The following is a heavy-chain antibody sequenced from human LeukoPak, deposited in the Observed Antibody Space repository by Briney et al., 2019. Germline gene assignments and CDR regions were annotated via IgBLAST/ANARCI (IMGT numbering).Heavy chain of an antibody. V-gene: IGHV3-7*01. D-gene: IGHD5-18*01. CDR3: ARTSYPWIQLWLHGYYFDY. CDR1: GFTFSSYW. J-gene: IGHJ4*02. CDR2: IKQDGSEK. Sequence: GGSLRLSCAASGFTFSSYWMSWVRQAPGKGLEWVANIKQDGSEKYYVDSVKGRFTISRDNAKNSLYLQMNSLRAEDTAVYYCARTSYPWIQLWLHGYYFDYWGQGTLVTVSS.